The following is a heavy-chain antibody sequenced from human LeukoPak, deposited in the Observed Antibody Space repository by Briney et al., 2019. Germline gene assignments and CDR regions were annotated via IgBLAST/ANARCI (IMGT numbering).Heavy chain of an antibody. CDR3: ARDDYGGQRGGFDY. CDR2: INTDGSST. D-gene: IGHD4-23*01. Sequence: GGSLRLSCAASGFTFSSYWMHWVRQAPGKGLVWVSRINTDGSSTTYADSVKGRFTISRDNAKNSLYLQMNSLRAEDTAVYYCARDDYGGQRGGFDYWGQGTLVTVSS. CDR1: GFTFSSYW. J-gene: IGHJ4*02. V-gene: IGHV3-74*01.